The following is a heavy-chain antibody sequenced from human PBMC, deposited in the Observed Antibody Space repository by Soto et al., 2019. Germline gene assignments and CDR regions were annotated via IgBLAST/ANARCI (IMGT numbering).Heavy chain of an antibody. Sequence: RGESLKISCKGSGYSFTSYWIGWVRQMPGKGLEWMGIIYPGDSDTRYSPSFQGQVTISADKSISTAYLQWSSLKASDTAMYYCATSYCGGDCYYGFDYWGQGTLVTVSS. D-gene: IGHD2-21*02. V-gene: IGHV5-51*01. CDR1: GYSFTSYW. CDR2: IYPGDSDT. J-gene: IGHJ4*02. CDR3: ATSYCGGDCYYGFDY.